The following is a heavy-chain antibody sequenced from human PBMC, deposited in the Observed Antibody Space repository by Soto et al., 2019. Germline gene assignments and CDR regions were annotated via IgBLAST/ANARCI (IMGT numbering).Heavy chain of an antibody. D-gene: IGHD5-18*01. Sequence: GASVKVSCKASGGTFSSYAISWVRQAPGQGLEWMGGIIPIFGTANYAQKFQGRVTITADESTSTAYMELSSLRSEDTAVYYCASSRHRYSYGYWGQGTLVTVSS. CDR2: IIPIFGTA. J-gene: IGHJ4*02. CDR1: GGTFSSYA. V-gene: IGHV1-69*13. CDR3: ASSRHRYSYGY.